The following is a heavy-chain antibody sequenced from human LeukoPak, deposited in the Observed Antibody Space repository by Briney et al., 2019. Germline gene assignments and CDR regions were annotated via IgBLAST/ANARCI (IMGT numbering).Heavy chain of an antibody. V-gene: IGHV4-34*01. D-gene: IGHD3-9*01. Sequence: SETLSLTCTVYGGSFSGYYWSWIRQTPGKGLEWIGEIKHSGSTNYNPSLKSRVTISVDTSKNQFSLKLSSVTAADTAVYYCARVRNYDILTGYYQTPFNWFDPWGQGTLVTVSS. J-gene: IGHJ5*02. CDR1: GGSFSGYY. CDR2: IKHSGST. CDR3: ARVRNYDILTGYYQTPFNWFDP.